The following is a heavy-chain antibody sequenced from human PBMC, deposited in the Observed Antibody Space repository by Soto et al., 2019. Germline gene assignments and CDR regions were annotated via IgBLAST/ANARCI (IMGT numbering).Heavy chain of an antibody. J-gene: IGHJ5*02. CDR1: GGSITSVSYY. Sequence: QLQLQESGPGLVKPSETLSLTCSVSGGSITSVSYYWGWIRQPPGKGLEWSGSIYYSGSAYYSPSLKSRVTMSVDTSKNQLSLERRSVTAADTAVYYCARLHCNSPNCVPLAPWRPGPLVNVS. D-gene: IGHD2-2*01. CDR2: IYYSGSA. V-gene: IGHV4-39*01. CDR3: ARLHCNSPNCVPLAP.